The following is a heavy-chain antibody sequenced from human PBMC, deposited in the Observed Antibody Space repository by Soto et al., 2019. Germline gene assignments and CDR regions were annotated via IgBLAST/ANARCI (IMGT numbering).Heavy chain of an antibody. CDR3: ARDRIYSSSWYDY. J-gene: IGHJ4*02. CDR1: GFTFSSYA. CDR2: ISYDGSNK. D-gene: IGHD6-13*01. Sequence: QVQLVESGGGVVQPGRSLRLSCAASGFTFSSYAMHWVRQAPGKGLEWVGVISYDGSNKYYADSVKGRFTISRNNSQNTLYLQMNSPRAADTAVYYSARDRIYSSSWYDYWGQGTLVTVSS. V-gene: IGHV3-30-3*01.